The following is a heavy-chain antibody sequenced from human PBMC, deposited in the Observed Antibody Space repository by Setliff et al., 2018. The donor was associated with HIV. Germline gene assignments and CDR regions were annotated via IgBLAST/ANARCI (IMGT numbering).Heavy chain of an antibody. CDR2: INHSGGT. CDR3: ARLRWAATAGTWDYYYYGMDV. J-gene: IGHJ6*02. CDR1: GGSFNGYY. Sequence: PSETLSLTCAVYGGSFNGYYWNWIRQPPGKGLEWIGEINHSGGTKYNPSLKSRVTISVDPSKKQFSLKVRSVTAADTAVYYCARLRWAATAGTWDYYYYGMDVWGQGTTVTVLL. D-gene: IGHD6-13*01. V-gene: IGHV4-34*01.